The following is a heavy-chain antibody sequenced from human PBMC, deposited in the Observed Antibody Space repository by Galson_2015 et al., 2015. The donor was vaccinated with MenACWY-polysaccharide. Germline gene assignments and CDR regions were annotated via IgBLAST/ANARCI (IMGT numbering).Heavy chain of an antibody. V-gene: IGHV3-23*01. D-gene: IGHD6-13*01. CDR1: GFAFSSYA. CDR3: AREGSRIVFHAFDT. CDR2: ISGSGGTT. Sequence: SLRLSCAASGFAFSSYAMTWVRQAPGKGQEWVSAISGSGGTTFYTDSVKGRFTISRDNSKNTLFLEMNSLGAEDTAVYYCAREGSRIVFHAFDTWGQGTMVTVSS. J-gene: IGHJ3*02.